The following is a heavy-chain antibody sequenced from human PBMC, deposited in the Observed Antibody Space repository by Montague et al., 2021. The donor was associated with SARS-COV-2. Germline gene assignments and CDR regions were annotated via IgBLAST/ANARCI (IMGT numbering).Heavy chain of an antibody. Sequence: TLSLTCTFSGGSIRSDGFYWNWIRQPAGKGLEWIGRIDASGTTNYKPSLKSRVIISLDRSKNQFSLKLSSVIAADTAVYYCARSAFRYFDRPGMDVWGQGTTVTVSS. CDR2: IDASGTT. D-gene: IGHD3-9*01. CDR3: ARSAFRYFDRPGMDV. J-gene: IGHJ6*02. V-gene: IGHV4-61*02. CDR1: GGSIRSDGFY.